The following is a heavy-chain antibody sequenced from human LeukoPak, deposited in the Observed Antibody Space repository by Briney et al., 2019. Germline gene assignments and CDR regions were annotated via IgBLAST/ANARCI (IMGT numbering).Heavy chain of an antibody. CDR1: GYTFTSYY. CDR2: INPSGGST. V-gene: IGHV1-46*01. Sequence: ASVKVSCKASGYTFTSYYMHWVRQAPGQGLEWMRIINPSGGSTSYAQKFQGRVTMTRDTSTSTVYMELSSLRSEDTAVYYCARVDRGTAGRWYYGMDVWGQGTTVTVSS. D-gene: IGHD4-23*01. J-gene: IGHJ6*02. CDR3: ARVDRGTAGRWYYGMDV.